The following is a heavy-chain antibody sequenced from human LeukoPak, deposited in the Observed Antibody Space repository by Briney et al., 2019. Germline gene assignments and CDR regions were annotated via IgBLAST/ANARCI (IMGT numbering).Heavy chain of an antibody. D-gene: IGHD1-26*01. Sequence: SETLSLTCAVSGGSISSSNWWSWVRQPPGKGLEWIGEIYHSGSTNYNPSLKSRVTISVDTSKNQFSLKLSSVTAADTAVYYCARTQRELLLDWGQGTLVTVSS. J-gene: IGHJ4*02. CDR2: IYHSGST. CDR1: GGSISSSNW. V-gene: IGHV4-4*02. CDR3: ARTQRELLLD.